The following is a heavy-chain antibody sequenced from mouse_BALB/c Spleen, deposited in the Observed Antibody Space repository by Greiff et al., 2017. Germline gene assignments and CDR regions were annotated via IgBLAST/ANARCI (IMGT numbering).Heavy chain of an antibody. CDR1: GFTFSSFG. D-gene: IGHD2-10*02. CDR3: ARSKYGKGAMDY. CDR2: ISSGSSTI. Sequence: EVQVVESGGGLVQPGGSRKLSCAASGFTFSSFGMHWVRQAPEKGLEWVAYISSGSSTIYYADTVKGRFTISRDNPKNTLFLQMTSLRSEDTAMYYCARSKYGKGAMDYWGQGTSVTVSS. V-gene: IGHV5-17*02. J-gene: IGHJ4*01.